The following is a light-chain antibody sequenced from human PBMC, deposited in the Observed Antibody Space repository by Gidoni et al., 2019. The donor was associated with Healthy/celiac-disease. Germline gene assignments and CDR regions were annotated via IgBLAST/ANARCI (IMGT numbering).Light chain of an antibody. CDR3: QQYNSCTWT. CDR2: DAS. CDR1: QSISSW. Sequence: DIQMTQSPSTLSASVGDRVTITCRASQSISSWLAWYQQKPGKAPKLLIYDASSLESGVPSRFSGSGSGTEFTLTISSRQPDDFATYYCQQYNSCTWTFGQGTKVEIK. J-gene: IGKJ1*01. V-gene: IGKV1-5*01.